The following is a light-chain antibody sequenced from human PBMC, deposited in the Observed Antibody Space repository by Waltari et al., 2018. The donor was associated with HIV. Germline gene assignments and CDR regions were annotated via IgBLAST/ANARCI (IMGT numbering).Light chain of an antibody. Sequence: QSALTQPPSASGSPGQSVTISCTGTSRDVGGYTYVSWYQQHPGKAPKLMIDEVSKRPSGVPDRFSGSKSGNTASLTVSGLQAEDEADYYCSSYAGSSNVVFGGGTKLTVL. V-gene: IGLV2-8*01. J-gene: IGLJ2*01. CDR2: EVS. CDR3: SSYAGSSNVV. CDR1: SRDVGGYTY.